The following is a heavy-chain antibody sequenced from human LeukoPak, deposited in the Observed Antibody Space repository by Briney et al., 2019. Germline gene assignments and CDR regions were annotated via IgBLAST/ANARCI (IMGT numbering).Heavy chain of an antibody. V-gene: IGHV3-74*01. J-gene: IGHJ3*02. CDR2: VNGDGSST. Sequence: GGSLRLSCAASGFTVSSNYMSWVRQAPGKGLEWVSRVNGDGSSTSYADSVKGRVTISRDNAKNSLYLQMNSLRDEDTAVYYCARDHLHAFDIWGQGTMVTVAS. CDR1: GFTVSSNY. CDR3: ARDHLHAFDI.